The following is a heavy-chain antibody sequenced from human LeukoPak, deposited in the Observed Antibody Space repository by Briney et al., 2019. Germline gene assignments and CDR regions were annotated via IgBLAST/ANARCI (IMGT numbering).Heavy chain of an antibody. CDR3: ARDGKRGFYMDV. J-gene: IGHJ6*03. Sequence: SETLSLTCTVSGYSISSGYFWGWIRQPPGKGLEWIGSFYHSGITYYNPSLKSRVTISVEMSKNQFSLKLSSVTAADTAVYYCARDGKRGFYMDVWGKGTTVTVSS. D-gene: IGHD5-24*01. CDR2: FYHSGIT. V-gene: IGHV4-38-2*02. CDR1: GYSISSGYF.